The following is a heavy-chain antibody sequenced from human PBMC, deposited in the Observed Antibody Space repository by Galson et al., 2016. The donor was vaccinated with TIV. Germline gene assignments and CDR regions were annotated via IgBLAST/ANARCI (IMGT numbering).Heavy chain of an antibody. CDR2: VSFDRSDK. V-gene: IGHV3-30*03. CDR3: ARGFSSYYFDY. Sequence: SLRLSCAASGFTFGSYGMHWVRHGPGKGLEWLAFVSFDRSDKTYADSVMGRFTISRDNFRNTLYLQMSSLRTEDTAVYYCARGFSSYYFDYWGQGTLVTVSS. D-gene: IGHD6-13*01. J-gene: IGHJ4*02. CDR1: GFTFGSYG.